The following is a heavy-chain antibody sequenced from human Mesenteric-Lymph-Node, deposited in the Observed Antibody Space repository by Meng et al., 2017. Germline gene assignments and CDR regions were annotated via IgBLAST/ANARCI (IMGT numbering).Heavy chain of an antibody. D-gene: IGHD6-19*01. CDR3: ARARGSSGWYVDY. V-gene: IGHV3-21*01. CDR2: ISSSSSYI. J-gene: IGHJ4*02. Sequence: GSLRLSCAVSGFTFSSYSMNGVRQAPGKGLEWVSAISSSSSYIYYADSVKGRFTISRDNAKNSLYLQMNSLRAEDTAVYYCARARGSSGWYVDYWGQGTLVTVSS. CDR1: GFTFSSYS.